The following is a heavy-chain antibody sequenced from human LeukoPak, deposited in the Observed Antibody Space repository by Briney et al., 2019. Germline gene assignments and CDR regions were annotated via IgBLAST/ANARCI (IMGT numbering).Heavy chain of an antibody. V-gene: IGHV3-23*01. Sequence: GGPLRLSCAASQFTFNNNAMSWVRQAPGKGLEWVSGLSGDSSSIYYAASVKGRFTISRDNSKNMLYLQMNSLRAEDTAVYYCTRFRGSGSSTLYSFDYWGQGSLVTVAP. J-gene: IGHJ4*02. CDR1: QFTFNNNA. CDR3: TRFRGSGSSTLYSFDY. CDR2: LSGDSSSI. D-gene: IGHD3-10*01.